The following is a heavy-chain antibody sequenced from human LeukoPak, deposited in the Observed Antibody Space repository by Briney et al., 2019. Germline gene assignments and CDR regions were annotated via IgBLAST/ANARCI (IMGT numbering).Heavy chain of an antibody. CDR1: GYTFTGYY. D-gene: IGHD1-26*01. J-gene: IGHJ3*02. Sequence: ASVKVSCKASGYTFTGYYMHWVRQAPGQGLEWVGWINPNSGGTNYAQKFQGRVTMTRDTSISTAYMELSRLRFDDTAVYYCARETVVGSSAFDIWGQGTMVTVSS. CDR2: INPNSGGT. CDR3: ARETVVGSSAFDI. V-gene: IGHV1-2*02.